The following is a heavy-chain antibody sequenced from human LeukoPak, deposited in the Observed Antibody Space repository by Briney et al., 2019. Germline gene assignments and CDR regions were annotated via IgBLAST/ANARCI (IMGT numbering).Heavy chain of an antibody. Sequence: GGSLRLSCAASGFTFTSYAMSWVRQAPGEGLEWVSSISASGGSTNYADSVKGWFTMPRDNSKNALYLQMNSLRAEGTAVYYCAKFLVTDAFDIWGQGTMVSASS. J-gene: IGHJ3*02. CDR2: ISASGGST. CDR3: AKFLVTDAFDI. V-gene: IGHV3-23*01. D-gene: IGHD2-21*01. CDR1: GFTFTSYA.